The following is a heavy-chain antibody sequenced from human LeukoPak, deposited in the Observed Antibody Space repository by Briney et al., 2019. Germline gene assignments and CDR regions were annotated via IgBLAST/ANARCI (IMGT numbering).Heavy chain of an antibody. CDR2: IYYSGST. D-gene: IGHD2-8*01. CDR3: ARPGYCTNGVCQYYFDY. CDR1: GGSISSSSYY. J-gene: IGHJ4*02. V-gene: IGHV4-39*01. Sequence: PSETLSLTCSVSGGSISSSSYYWGWIHQPPGKGLEWIGSIYYSGSTYYNPSLKSRVTISVDTSKNQFSLKLSSVTAADTAVYYCARPGYCTNGVCQYYFDYWGQGTLVTVSS.